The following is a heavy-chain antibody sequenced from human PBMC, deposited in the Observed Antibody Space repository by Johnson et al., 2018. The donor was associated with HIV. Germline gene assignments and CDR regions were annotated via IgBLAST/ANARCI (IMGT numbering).Heavy chain of an antibody. V-gene: IGHV3-30*04. CDR2: ISYDGTNK. D-gene: IGHD2/OR15-2a*01. CDR3: ARGINSQSWAFDI. J-gene: IGHJ3*02. Sequence: VQLVESGGGVVQPGRSLRLSCAASGFTFSSYSIHWVRQAPGKGLEWVALISYDGTNKFYTDSVKGRFTISRDNSKNTLYLQMNSLRADDTAVYYCARGINSQSWAFDIWGQGTMVTVSS. CDR1: GFTFSSYS.